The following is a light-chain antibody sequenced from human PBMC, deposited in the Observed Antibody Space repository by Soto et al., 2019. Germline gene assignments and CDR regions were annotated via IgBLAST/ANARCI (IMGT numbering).Light chain of an antibody. V-gene: IGLV2-8*02. CDR3: TSYAGSNNLGV. CDR2: EVT. CDR1: SSDVVGYNY. Sequence: QSLLTQPPSTSRSPGQPVTLSCTGTSSDVVGYNYVSWYQPHPGQAPKGIIYEVTKRPSGVPDRFSGSKSGNTASLTVSGLQAEDEADYCCTSYAGSNNLGVFGTGTKVTVL. J-gene: IGLJ1*01.